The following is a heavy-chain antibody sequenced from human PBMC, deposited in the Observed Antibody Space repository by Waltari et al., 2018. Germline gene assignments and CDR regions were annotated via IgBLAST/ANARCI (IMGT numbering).Heavy chain of an antibody. V-gene: IGHV1-69*13. CDR2: AVPIFGTA. CDR1: GGTFSSYA. CDR3: ASPHTGTYYFDY. J-gene: IGHJ4*02. Sequence: QVQLVQSGAEVKKPGSSVKVSCKASGGTFSSYAISWVRQAPGQGLEWMGGAVPIFGTANYARKSQGTVTITADESTSTAYMELSSLRSEDTAVYYCASPHTGTYYFDYWGQGTLVTVSS. D-gene: IGHD1-7*01.